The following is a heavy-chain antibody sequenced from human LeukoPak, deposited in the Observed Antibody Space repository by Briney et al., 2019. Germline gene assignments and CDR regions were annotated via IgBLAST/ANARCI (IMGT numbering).Heavy chain of an antibody. V-gene: IGHV3-11*04. CDR1: GVTFSDSY. CDR2: ISSSGSII. Sequence: GGSLRLSCAASGVTFSDSYMSWIRQAPGKGLEWVSYISSSGSIIYYADSVKGRFTISRDNAKNTLFLQMNSVRAEDTAVYYCAGQNDAFDIWGQGTMVTVSS. J-gene: IGHJ3*02. CDR3: AGQNDAFDI.